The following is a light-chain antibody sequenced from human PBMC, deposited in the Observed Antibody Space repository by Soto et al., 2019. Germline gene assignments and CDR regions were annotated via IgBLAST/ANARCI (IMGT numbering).Light chain of an antibody. V-gene: IGLV2-8*01. CDR1: TSDVGGYNY. CDR3: CSYAGSNKFVV. CDR2: EVS. J-gene: IGLJ2*01. Sequence: QSALTQPPSASGSPGQSVTISCTGTTSDVGGYNYVSWYQQHPGKAPKLMIYEVSKRPSGVPDRFSASKSDNTASLTVSGLQAEDEDDYYYCSYAGSNKFVVFGGGTKLTVL.